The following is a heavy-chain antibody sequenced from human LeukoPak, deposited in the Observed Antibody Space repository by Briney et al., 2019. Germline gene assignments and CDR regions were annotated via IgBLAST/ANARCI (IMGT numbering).Heavy chain of an antibody. V-gene: IGHV3-74*01. J-gene: IGHJ4*02. Sequence: GSLRLSCGASGFSFRSYWMHWVRQAPGKGLMWVSRVNNDGSSTTYADSVEGRFTISRDNARNTLFLQMNRLRAEDTAVYYCAGRRVLDASFDYWGQGTLVTVSS. CDR2: VNNDGSST. CDR3: AGRRVLDASFDY. CDR1: GFSFRSYW. D-gene: IGHD3-16*01.